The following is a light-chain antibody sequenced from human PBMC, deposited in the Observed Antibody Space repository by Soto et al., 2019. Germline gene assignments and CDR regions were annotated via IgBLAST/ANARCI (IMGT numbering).Light chain of an antibody. CDR1: ESISRDY. CDR2: GAS. J-gene: IGKJ2*01. CDR3: QQYGGVPYT. V-gene: IGKV3-20*01. Sequence: IVLTQSPGTLSLSPGQRATLSCRASESISRDYLAWYQQRLDQAPRLLIYGASSGATGIPDRFSGSGSGTDFTLTISRLEPEDFAIYYCQQYGGVPYTFGQGTKLEIK.